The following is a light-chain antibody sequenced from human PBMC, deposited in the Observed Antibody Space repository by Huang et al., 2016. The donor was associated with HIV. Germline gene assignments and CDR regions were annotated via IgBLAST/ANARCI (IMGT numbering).Light chain of an antibody. CDR2: GAS. Sequence: EIVMTQSPATLSVSPGERATLSCRASQSVSSNLAWYQQKPGQAPRLLIYGASTRATGIPVRFSGSGSGTEFTLTISSLQSEDFAVYYCQQYNTWQTFGQGTKVEIK. J-gene: IGKJ1*01. CDR3: QQYNTWQT. V-gene: IGKV3-15*01. CDR1: QSVSSN.